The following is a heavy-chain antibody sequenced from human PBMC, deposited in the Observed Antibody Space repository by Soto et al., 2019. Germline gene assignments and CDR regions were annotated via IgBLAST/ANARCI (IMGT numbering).Heavy chain of an antibody. D-gene: IGHD2-2*01. J-gene: IGHJ6*02. V-gene: IGHV1-3*01. CDR2: INAGNGNT. CDR1: GYTFTNYA. CDR3: AKVYCSTNTCYGYYDMDV. Sequence: GASVKVSCKASGYTFTNYAMHWVRQAPGQRLEWMGWINAGNGNTKYSQKFQGRVTIIRDTSASTAYMELSSLRSEDTAVYFCAKVYCSTNTCYGYYDMDVWGQGTTVTVSS.